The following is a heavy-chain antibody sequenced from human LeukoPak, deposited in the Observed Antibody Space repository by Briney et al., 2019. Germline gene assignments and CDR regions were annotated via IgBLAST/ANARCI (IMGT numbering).Heavy chain of an antibody. J-gene: IGHJ4*02. CDR3: ARGCVPAAPFDY. Sequence: SETLSLTCAVYGGSFSGYYWNWIRQPPGKGLEWIGEINHSGSTNYNPSLKSRVTISVDTSKNQFSLKLSSVTAADTAVYYCARGCVPAAPFDYWGQGTLVTVSS. V-gene: IGHV4-34*01. D-gene: IGHD2-2*01. CDR2: INHSGST. CDR1: GGSFSGYY.